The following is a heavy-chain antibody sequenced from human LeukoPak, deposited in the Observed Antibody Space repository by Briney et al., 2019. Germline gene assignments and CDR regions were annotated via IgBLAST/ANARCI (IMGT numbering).Heavy chain of an antibody. CDR1: GYSISSGYY. Sequence: PSETLSLTCAVSGYSISSGYYWGWIRQPPGKGLEWIGSIYHSGSTYYSPSLKSRVTISVDTSKNQFSLKLSSVTAADTAVYYCARGFFYFDYWGQGTLVTVSS. V-gene: IGHV4-38-2*01. D-gene: IGHD3-3*01. CDR3: ARGFFYFDY. J-gene: IGHJ4*02. CDR2: IYHSGST.